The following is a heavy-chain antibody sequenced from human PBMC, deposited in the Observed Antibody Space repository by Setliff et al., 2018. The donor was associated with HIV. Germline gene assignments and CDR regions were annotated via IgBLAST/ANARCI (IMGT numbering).Heavy chain of an antibody. J-gene: IGHJ4*02. D-gene: IGHD4-4*01. V-gene: IGHV3-7*01. Sequence: HPGGSLRVSCAASGFIVSSFWMNWVRQAPGKGLEWLANINEDGSERNCVDSVKGRFTISKDNAKNSVYLQMNSLRAEDTAVYYCTKGHYTTSGWGQGTLVTVSS. CDR1: GFIVSSFW. CDR2: INEDGSER. CDR3: TKGHYTTSG.